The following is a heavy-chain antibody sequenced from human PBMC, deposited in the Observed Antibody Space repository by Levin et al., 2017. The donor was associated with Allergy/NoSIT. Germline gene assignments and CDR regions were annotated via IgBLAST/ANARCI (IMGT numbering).Heavy chain of an antibody. CDR2: ISSSSTI. CDR1: GFTFSSYS. CDR3: ARDVGGIDV. J-gene: IGHJ6*02. Sequence: LSLTCAASGFTFSSYSMNWVRPAPGKGLEWVSYISSSSTIYYADPVTGRFTISRDNAKNSLYLQMNSLRAEDTAVYYCARDVGGIDVWGQGTTVTVSS. V-gene: IGHV3-48*01. D-gene: IGHD3-3*01.